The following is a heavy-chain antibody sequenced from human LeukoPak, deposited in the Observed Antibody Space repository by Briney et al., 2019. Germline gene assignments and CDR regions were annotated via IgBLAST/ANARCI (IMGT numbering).Heavy chain of an antibody. D-gene: IGHD4-17*01. J-gene: IGHJ4*02. CDR3: ARDSVTVTTPQIDY. CDR1: GFTFDDYA. V-gene: IGHV3-9*01. CDR2: ISWNSGSI. Sequence: PGGSLRLSCAASGFTFDDYAMHWVRHAPGKGLEWVSGISWNSGSIGYADSVKGRFTISRDNAKNSLYLQMNSLRAEDTAVYYCARDSVTVTTPQIDYWGQGTLVTVSS.